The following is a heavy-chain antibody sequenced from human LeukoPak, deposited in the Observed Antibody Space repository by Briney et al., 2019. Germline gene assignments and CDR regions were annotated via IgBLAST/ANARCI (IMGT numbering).Heavy chain of an antibody. CDR2: INPNSGGT. D-gene: IGHD4-17*01. J-gene: IGHJ4*02. CDR1: GYAFTGYY. V-gene: IGHV1-2*02. CDR3: ARGSFDPLRPFDY. Sequence: ASVKVSCKASGYAFTGYYMHWVRQAPGQGLEWMGWINPNSGGTNYAQKFQGRVTMTRDTPISTAYMELSRLRSDDTAVYYCARGSFDPLRPFDYWGQGTLVTVSS.